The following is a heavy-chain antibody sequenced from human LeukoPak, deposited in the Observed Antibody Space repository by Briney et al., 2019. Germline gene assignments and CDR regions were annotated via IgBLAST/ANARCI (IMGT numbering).Heavy chain of an antibody. CDR3: ATSYDMGWLIGY. D-gene: IGHD3/OR15-3a*01. CDR2: IKQDGSEK. Sequence: GGSLRLSCAASGFTFGDTWMNWVRQVPGQGLEWVANIKQDGSEKFYVASVKGRFTISRDNGKSSLYLQIGSLRAEDTALYYCATSYDMGWLIGYWGQGTLVTVSS. J-gene: IGHJ4*02. CDR1: GFTFGDTW. V-gene: IGHV3-7*03.